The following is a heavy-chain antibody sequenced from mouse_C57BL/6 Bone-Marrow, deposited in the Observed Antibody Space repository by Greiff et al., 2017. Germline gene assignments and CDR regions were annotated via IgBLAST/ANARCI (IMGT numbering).Heavy chain of an antibody. V-gene: IGHV1-39*01. CDR1: GYSFTDYN. J-gene: IGHJ1*03. Sequence: VQLQQSGPELVKPGASVKISCKASGYSFTDYNMNWVKQSNGKSLEWIGVINPNYGTTSYNQKFKGKATLTVDQSSSTAYMQLNSLTSEDSAVXYGASHYGSSYWYFDVWGTGTTVTVSA. D-gene: IGHD1-1*01. CDR2: INPNYGTT. CDR3: ASHYGSSYWYFDV.